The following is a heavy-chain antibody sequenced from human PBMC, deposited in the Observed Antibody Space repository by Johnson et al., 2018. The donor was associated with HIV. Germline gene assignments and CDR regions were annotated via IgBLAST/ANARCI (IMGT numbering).Heavy chain of an antibody. CDR1: GFSVSNTY. CDR2: ISYSGSST. CDR3: AREISRYYYDYAAFDL. J-gene: IGHJ3*01. Sequence: VLLVESGGGLVQPGGSQTLSCGASGFSVSNTYMNWVRQAPGKGLQWVSAISYSGSSTYYADSVKGRFTISRDNSRSTVYLHMINLRADDTALYYCAREISRYYYDYAAFDLWGQGTTVTVSS. D-gene: IGHD3-22*01. V-gene: IGHV3-66*01.